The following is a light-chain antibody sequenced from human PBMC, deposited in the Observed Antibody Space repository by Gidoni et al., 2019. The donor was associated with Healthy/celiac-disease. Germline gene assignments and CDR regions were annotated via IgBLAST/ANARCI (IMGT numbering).Light chain of an antibody. J-gene: IGKJ3*01. Sequence: DIQMTQSPSSLSASVGDRVTITCRASQSISSYLNWYQQKPGKAPKLLIYAASSLQSGVPSRFSGSGSGTDFTLTISSLQPEDFATYYCQQSYRPIFTFGPGTKVDIK. CDR3: QQSYRPIFT. CDR2: AAS. V-gene: IGKV1-39*01. CDR1: QSISSY.